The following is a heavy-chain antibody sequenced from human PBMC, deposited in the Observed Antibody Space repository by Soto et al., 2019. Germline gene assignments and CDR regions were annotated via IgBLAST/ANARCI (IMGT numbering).Heavy chain of an antibody. J-gene: IGHJ4*02. CDR1: GFTFSSYA. CDR3: AKRSGAGGHFDY. V-gene: IGHV3-23*01. Sequence: GGSLRLSCAASGFTFSSYAMGWVRQGPGKGLEWVAVVSIGGSTHYADSVRGRFTISRDNSKNTLSLQMNSLTAEDTAVYFCAKRSGAGGHFDYWGQGALVTVSS. CDR2: VSIGGST. D-gene: IGHD2-15*01.